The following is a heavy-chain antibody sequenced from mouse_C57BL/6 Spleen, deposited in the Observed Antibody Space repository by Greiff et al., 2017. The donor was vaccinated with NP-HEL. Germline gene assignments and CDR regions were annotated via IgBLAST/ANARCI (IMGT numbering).Heavy chain of an antibody. V-gene: IGHV1-64*01. D-gene: IGHD1-1*01. CDR1: GYTFTSYW. CDR3: ASDGSSWYFDV. CDR2: IHPNSGST. Sequence: QVQLQQPGAELVKPGASVKLSCKASGYTFTSYWMHWVKQRPGQGLEWIGMIHPNSGSTNYNEKFKSKATLTVDKSASTAYMQLSSLTSEDSAVYYCASDGSSWYFDVWGTGTTVTVSS. J-gene: IGHJ1*03.